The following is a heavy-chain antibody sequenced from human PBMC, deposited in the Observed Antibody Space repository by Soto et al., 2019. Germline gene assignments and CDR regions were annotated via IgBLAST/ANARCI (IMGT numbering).Heavy chain of an antibody. CDR1: GGTFSRYS. CDR2: IIPICIA. Sequence: QVQLVQSGAEVKKPGSSVKVSCKASGGTFSRYSITWVRQAPGHGLEWIGGIIPICIASYAQKFQGRVTITADESTSTAYMELSSLRSDDTAVYYCAREDRDRETGLVPAAIDGMDVWGQGTTVTVSS. D-gene: IGHD2-2*01. CDR3: AREDRDRETGLVPAAIDGMDV. J-gene: IGHJ6*02. V-gene: IGHV1-69*08.